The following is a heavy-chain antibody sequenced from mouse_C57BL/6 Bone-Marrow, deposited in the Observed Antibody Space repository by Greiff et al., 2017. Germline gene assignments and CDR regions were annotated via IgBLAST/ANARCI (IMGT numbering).Heavy chain of an antibody. J-gene: IGHJ4*01. CDR1: GFTFSDYY. D-gene: IGHD1-2*01. CDR3: ARPATTPFYAMDY. CDR2: ISNGGGST. Sequence: EVKLQASGGGLVQPGGSLKLSCAASGFTFSDYYMYWVRQTPEKRLEWVAYISNGGGSTYYPDTVKGRFTISRDNAKNTLYLQMSRLKSEDTAMYYCARPATTPFYAMDYWGQGTSVTVSS. V-gene: IGHV5-12*01.